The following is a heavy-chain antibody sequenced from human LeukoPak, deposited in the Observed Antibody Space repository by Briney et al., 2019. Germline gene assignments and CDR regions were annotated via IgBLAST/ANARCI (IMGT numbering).Heavy chain of an antibody. V-gene: IGHV1-2*02. Sequence: ASVKVSCKASGYTFTGYYMHWVRQAPGQGLEWMGWINPNSGGTNYAQKFQGRVTMTRDTSITTAYMELSSLRSDDTAVYYCARFYDSSGHPLLLENWGQGTLVTVSS. CDR1: GYTFTGYY. J-gene: IGHJ4*02. CDR2: INPNSGGT. D-gene: IGHD3-22*01. CDR3: ARFYDSSGHPLLLEN.